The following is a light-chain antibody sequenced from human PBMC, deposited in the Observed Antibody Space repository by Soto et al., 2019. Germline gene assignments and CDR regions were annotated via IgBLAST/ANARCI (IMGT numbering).Light chain of an antibody. Sequence: EIVLTQSPATLCLSPGKRATLSVRARQRVSSYLAWYQQKPGQAPRPLIYDASNRATGIPARFSGSGSGTDFTLTISRLEPEDFAVYYCQQYGSSGTFGQGTKVDI. J-gene: IGKJ1*01. CDR3: QQYGSSGT. CDR2: DAS. CDR1: QRVSSY. V-gene: IGKV3-11*01.